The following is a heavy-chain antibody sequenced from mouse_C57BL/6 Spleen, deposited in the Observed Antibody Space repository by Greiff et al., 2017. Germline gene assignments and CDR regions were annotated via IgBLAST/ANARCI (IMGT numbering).Heavy chain of an antibody. V-gene: IGHV5-4*03. CDR3: AIAGTGYFDY. CDR2: ISDGGSYT. J-gene: IGHJ2*01. Sequence: DVKLVESGGGLVKPGGSLKLSCAASGFTFSSYAMSWVRQTPDKRLEWVATISDGGSYTYYPDNVKGRFTISRDNAKNNLYLQMSHLKSEDTAMYCCAIAGTGYFDYWGQGTTLTVSS. CDR1: GFTFSSYA. D-gene: IGHD4-1*01.